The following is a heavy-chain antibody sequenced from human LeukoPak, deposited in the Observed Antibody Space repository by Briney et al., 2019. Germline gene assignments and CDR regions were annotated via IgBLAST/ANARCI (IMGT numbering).Heavy chain of an antibody. V-gene: IGHV3-11*01. J-gene: IGHJ4*02. CDR3: AREYTSGSYYIDY. Sequence: GGSLRLSCAASGFTFSDYYMSWIRQAPGKGLEWVSYISSSSPTMYYADSVKGRFSISRDNAKYSLYLQMNSLRAEDTAMYYCAREYTSGSYYIDYWGQGTLVTVSS. CDR1: GFTFSDYY. D-gene: IGHD3-10*01. CDR2: ISSSSPTM.